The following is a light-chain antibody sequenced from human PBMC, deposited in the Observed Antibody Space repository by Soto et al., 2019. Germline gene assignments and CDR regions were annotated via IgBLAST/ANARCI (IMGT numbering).Light chain of an antibody. CDR2: GAS. CDR3: QQYNNWPLT. CDR1: QSVSSN. V-gene: IGKV3-15*01. Sequence: EIVMTQSPATLSVSPGERATSSCRASQSVSSNLAWYQQKPGQAPRLLIYGASTRATGIPARFSGSGSGTEFTLTISSLQSEDFAVYYCQQYNNWPLTFGGGTKVEIK. J-gene: IGKJ4*01.